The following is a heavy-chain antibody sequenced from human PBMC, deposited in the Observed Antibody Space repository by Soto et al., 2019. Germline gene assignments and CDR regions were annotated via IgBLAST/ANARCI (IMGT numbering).Heavy chain of an antibody. Sequence: ASVKVSCKASGGTFSSYAISWVRQPPGQGLEWMGGIIPIFGTANYAQKFQGRVTITADESTSTAYMELSSLRSEDTAVYYCASQMGVTGTYENYYGMDVWGQGTTVTVSS. CDR2: IIPIFGTA. D-gene: IGHD1-7*01. V-gene: IGHV1-69*13. J-gene: IGHJ6*02. CDR3: ASQMGVTGTYENYYGMDV. CDR1: GGTFSSYA.